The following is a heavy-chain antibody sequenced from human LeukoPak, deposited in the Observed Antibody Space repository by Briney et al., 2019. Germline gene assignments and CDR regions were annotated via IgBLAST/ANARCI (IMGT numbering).Heavy chain of an antibody. CDR1: GGSISSSYW. CDR2: VYHSGST. J-gene: IGHJ4*02. Sequence: ASGTLSLTCAVSGGSISSSYWWSWVRQPPGKGLEWIGEVYHSGSTNYYPSLKSRVTISIEKSKNQFSLKLSSVTAADTAVYYCARHGTPLRYGSGNYYKGAPFDYWGQGTLVTVSS. D-gene: IGHD3-10*01. CDR3: ARHGTPLRYGSGNYYKGAPFDY. V-gene: IGHV4-4*02.